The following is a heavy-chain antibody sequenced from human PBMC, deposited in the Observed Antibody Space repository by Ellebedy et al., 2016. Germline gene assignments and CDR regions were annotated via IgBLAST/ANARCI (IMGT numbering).Heavy chain of an antibody. V-gene: IGHV3-30*18. CDR3: AKETLGYSGFFDS. D-gene: IGHD5-12*01. CDR2: ISYDGSNK. CDR1: EFTFSSYG. Sequence: GESLKISXAASEFTFSSYGMHWVRQAPGKGLEWVALISYDGSNKYYADSVKGRFTISRDIPESTVYLQMNSLRAEDTAVYFCAKETLGYSGFFDSWGQGTLVTVSS. J-gene: IGHJ4*02.